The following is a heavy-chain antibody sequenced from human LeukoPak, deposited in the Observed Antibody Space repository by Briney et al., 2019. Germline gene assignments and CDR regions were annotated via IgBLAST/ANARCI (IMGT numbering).Heavy chain of an antibody. CDR2: IYHSGST. CDR3: ARSIAVADDY. CDR1: GGSISSGGYS. Sequence: SETLSLTCAVSGGSISSGGYSWSWIRQPPGKGLEWIGYIYHSGSTYYNPSLKSRVTISVDTSKNQFSLKLSSVTAADTAVYYCARSIAVADDYWGQGTLVTVSS. D-gene: IGHD6-19*01. J-gene: IGHJ4*02. V-gene: IGHV4-30-2*01.